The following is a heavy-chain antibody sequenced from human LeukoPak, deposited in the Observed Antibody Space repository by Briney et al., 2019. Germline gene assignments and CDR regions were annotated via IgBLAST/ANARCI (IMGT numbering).Heavy chain of an antibody. CDR2: IIPIFGTA. CDR3: ATEGIAVAGTYYYYGMDV. Sequence: SVKVSCKASGGTFSSYAISWVRQAPGQGLEWMGGIIPIFGTANYAQKFQGRVTITADESTSTAYMELSSLRSEDTAVYYCATEGIAVAGTYYYYGMDVWGQGTTVTVSS. V-gene: IGHV1-69*13. D-gene: IGHD6-19*01. CDR1: GGTFSSYA. J-gene: IGHJ6*02.